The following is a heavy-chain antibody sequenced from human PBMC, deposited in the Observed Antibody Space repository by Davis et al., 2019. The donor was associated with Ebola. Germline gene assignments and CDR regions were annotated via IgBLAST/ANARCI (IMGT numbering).Heavy chain of an antibody. CDR1: GFTFSSYW. V-gene: IGHV3-74*01. CDR3: ARGRWAAAGTIDY. CDR2: INSDGSST. Sequence: PGGSLRLSCAASGFTFSSYWMHWVRQAPEKGLVWVSRINSDGSSTSYADSVKGRFTISRDNAKNTLYLQMNSLRAEDTAVYYCARGRWAAAGTIDYWGQGTLVTVSS. J-gene: IGHJ4*02. D-gene: IGHD6-13*01.